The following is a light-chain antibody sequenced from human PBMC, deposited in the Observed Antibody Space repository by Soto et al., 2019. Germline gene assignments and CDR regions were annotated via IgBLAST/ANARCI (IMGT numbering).Light chain of an antibody. V-gene: IGKV3D-20*02. Sequence: IVLTQSPGTLSLSQGERATLSCRASQSVSSSYLAWYQRKPGQAPRLLIYGASSRATGIPDRFSGSGSGTDFTLTISRLEPEDFAVYYCQQRSDWPPLTFGGGTKVDIK. CDR3: QQRSDWPPLT. J-gene: IGKJ4*01. CDR2: GAS. CDR1: QSVSSSY.